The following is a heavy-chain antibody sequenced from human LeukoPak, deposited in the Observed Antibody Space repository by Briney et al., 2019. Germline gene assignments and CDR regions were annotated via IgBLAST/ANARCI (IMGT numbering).Heavy chain of an antibody. J-gene: IGHJ6*04. CDR2: TYYRSKWYN. CDR1: GDTVSSNRAS. CDR3: ARAVVANSYDYYGVDV. Sequence: SQTLSLTCAISGDTVSSNRASWNWIRQSPSRGLEWLGWTYYRSKWYNDYAVSVKSRITINPDTSKNQFSLLLNSVTPEDTAVYYCARAVVANSYDYYGVDVWGEGTTVTVSS. V-gene: IGHV6-1*01. D-gene: IGHD2-15*01.